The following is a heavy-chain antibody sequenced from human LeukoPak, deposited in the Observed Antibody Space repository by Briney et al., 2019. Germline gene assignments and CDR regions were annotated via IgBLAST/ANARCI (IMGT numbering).Heavy chain of an antibody. CDR1: GGSISDYY. CDR3: ARDLYGDYGVFDY. Sequence: SETLSLTCTVSGGSISDYYWSWIRQPAGKGLEGIGRVHTSGSTNYNPSLKSRVTMSVDTSKNQFSLRLSTVTAADTAVYSCARDLYGDYGVFDYWGQGTLVTVSS. V-gene: IGHV4-4*07. J-gene: IGHJ4*02. D-gene: IGHD4-17*01. CDR2: VHTSGST.